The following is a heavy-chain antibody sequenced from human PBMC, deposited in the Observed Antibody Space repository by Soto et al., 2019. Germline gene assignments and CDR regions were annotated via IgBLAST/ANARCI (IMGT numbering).Heavy chain of an antibody. CDR3: ARKRVGQCGGDCYSRQTPYYFDY. J-gene: IGHJ4*02. CDR2: ISAYNGNT. V-gene: IGHV1-18*01. D-gene: IGHD2-21*02. Sequence: GASVKVSCKASGYTFTSYGISWVRQAPGQGLEWMGWISAYNGNTNYAQKLQGRVTMTTDTSTSTAYMGLRSLRSDDTAVYYCARKRVGQCGGDCYSRQTPYYFDYWGQGTLVTVSS. CDR1: GYTFTSYG.